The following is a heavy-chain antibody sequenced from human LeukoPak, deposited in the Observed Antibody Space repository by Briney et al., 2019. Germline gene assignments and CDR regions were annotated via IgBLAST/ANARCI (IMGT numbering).Heavy chain of an antibody. CDR3: ARGHYYYGMDV. CDR1: GFTFNRYG. Sequence: GGSLRLSCAASGFTFNRYGMHWVRQAPGKGLEWVAVISFDGKVSYYADSVKGRFTISRDNAKNSLYLQMNSLRAEDTALYHCARGHYYYGMDVWGQGTTVTVSS. CDR2: ISFDGKVS. J-gene: IGHJ6*02. V-gene: IGHV3-30*03.